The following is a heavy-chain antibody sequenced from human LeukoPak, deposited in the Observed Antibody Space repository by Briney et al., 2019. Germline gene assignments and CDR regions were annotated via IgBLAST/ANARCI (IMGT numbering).Heavy chain of an antibody. CDR3: ARGRGSSPGGFPYYFDY. Sequence: GGSLRLSCAASGFTFSSYEMNWVRQAPGKGLEWVSYISSSSSTIYYADSVKGRFTISRDNAKNSLYLQMNSLRAEDTAVYYCARGRGSSPGGFPYYFDYWGQGTLVTVSS. CDR1: GFTFSSYE. CDR2: ISSSSSTI. D-gene: IGHD6-6*01. V-gene: IGHV3-48*01. J-gene: IGHJ4*02.